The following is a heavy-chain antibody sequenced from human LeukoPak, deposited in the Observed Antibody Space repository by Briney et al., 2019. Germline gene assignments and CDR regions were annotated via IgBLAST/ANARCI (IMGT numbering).Heavy chain of an antibody. V-gene: IGHV1-18*01. CDR1: GYTFNSYG. J-gene: IGHJ4*01. CDR2: IDPSNGNI. D-gene: IGHD3-3*01. Sequence: GASVTVSCKASGYTFNSYGICWVRQAPGQGLERIGWIDPSNGNIKYAEKLQGRVTMTTDTSTSTAYMDLRSLRSDDTAVYYCARDGVSGHFDYWGRGTLVTVSS. CDR3: ARDGVSGHFDY.